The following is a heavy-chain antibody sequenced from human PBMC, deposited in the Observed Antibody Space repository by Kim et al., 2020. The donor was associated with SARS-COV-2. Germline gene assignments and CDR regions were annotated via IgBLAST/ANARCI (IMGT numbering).Heavy chain of an antibody. CDR3: ARDGFEQQLARTQNWFDP. CDR2: ISAYNGNT. D-gene: IGHD6-13*01. Sequence: ASVKVSCKASGYTFTSYGISWVRQAPGQGLEWMGWISAYNGNTNYAQKLQGRVTMTTDTSTSTAYMELRSLRSDDTAVYYCARDGFEQQLARTQNWFDPWGQGTLVTVSS. CDR1: GYTFTSYG. J-gene: IGHJ5*02. V-gene: IGHV1-18*01.